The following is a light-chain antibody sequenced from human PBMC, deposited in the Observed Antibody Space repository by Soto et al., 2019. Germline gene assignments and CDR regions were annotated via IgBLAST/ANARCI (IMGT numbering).Light chain of an antibody. V-gene: IGLV3-21*02. CDR3: QVWDSSSDHVV. Sequence: SSELTQPPSVSVAPGQTARITCGGNNIGRKSVNWYQQKPGQAPVLVVYDDTDRPSGIPERFSGSNSGNTASLTISRVEAGDEADYYCQVWDSSSDHVVFGGGTKVTVL. CDR1: NIGRKS. J-gene: IGLJ3*02. CDR2: DDT.